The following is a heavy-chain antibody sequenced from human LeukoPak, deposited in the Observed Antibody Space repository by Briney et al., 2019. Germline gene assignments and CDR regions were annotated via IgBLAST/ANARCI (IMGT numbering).Heavy chain of an antibody. CDR3: AKRRGLELLYYYYMDV. V-gene: IGHV3-23*01. CDR2: ISGSGGST. J-gene: IGHJ6*03. D-gene: IGHD1-7*01. CDR1: GFTFSSYA. Sequence: GGSLRLSCAASGFTFSSYAMSWVRQAPGKGLEWVSAISGSGGSTYYADSVKGRFTISRDNSKNTLYLQMNSLRAEDTAVYYCAKRRGLELLYYYYMDVWGKGTTVTISS.